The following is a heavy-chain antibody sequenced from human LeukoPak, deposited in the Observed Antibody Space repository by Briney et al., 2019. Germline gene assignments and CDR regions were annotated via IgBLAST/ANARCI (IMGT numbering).Heavy chain of an antibody. CDR3: AKRRGLELLYYYYMDV. V-gene: IGHV3-23*01. CDR2: ISGSGGST. J-gene: IGHJ6*03. D-gene: IGHD1-7*01. CDR1: GFTFSSYA. Sequence: GGSLRLSCAASGFTFSSYAMSWVRQAPGKGLEWVSAISGSGGSTYYADSVKGRFTISRDNSKNTLYLQMNSLRAEDTAVYYCAKRRGLELLYYYYMDVWGKGTTVTISS.